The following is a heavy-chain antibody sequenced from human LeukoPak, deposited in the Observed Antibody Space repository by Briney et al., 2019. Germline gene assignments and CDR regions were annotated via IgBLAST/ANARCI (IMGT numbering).Heavy chain of an antibody. CDR1: GAPISSTDYY. V-gene: IGHV4-39*05. CDR3: VHGGYCSSASCYHWFDP. CDR2: VHYIGST. D-gene: IGHD2-2*01. J-gene: IGHJ5*02. Sequence: PSETPSLTCIVSGAPISSTDYYWGWIRQPPGKWLEWIGSVHYIGSTYYNPSLESRVTISEDTSNNQFSLKLRSVTPADTAVYYCVHGGYCSSASCYHWFDPWGQGTLVTVSS.